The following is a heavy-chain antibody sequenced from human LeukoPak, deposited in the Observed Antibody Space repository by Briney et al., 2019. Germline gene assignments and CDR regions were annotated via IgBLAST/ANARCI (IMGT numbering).Heavy chain of an antibody. D-gene: IGHD3-3*01. J-gene: IGHJ4*02. CDR1: GFTFSSYS. CDR3: ARGRGRDFWSGHNDY. V-gene: IGHV3-48*01. CDR2: ISSSSSTI. Sequence: PGGSLRLSCAASGFTFSSYSMNWVRQAPGKGLEWVSYISSSSSTIYYADSVKGRFTISRDNAKNTLYLQMNSLRAEDTAVYYCARGRGRDFWSGHNDYWGQGTLVTVSS.